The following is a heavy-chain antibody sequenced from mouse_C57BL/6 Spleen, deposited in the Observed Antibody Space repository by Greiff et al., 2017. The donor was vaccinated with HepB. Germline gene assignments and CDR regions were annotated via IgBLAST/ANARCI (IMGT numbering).Heavy chain of an antibody. CDR1: GFTFSDYG. CDR2: ISSGSSTI. J-gene: IGHJ4*01. Sequence: DVKLVESGGGLVKPGGSLKLSCAASGFTFSDYGMHWVRQAPEKGLEWVAYISSGSSTIYYADTVKGRFTISRDNAKNTLFLQMTSLRSEDTAMYYCARTSSYYGYDYAMDYWGQGTSVTVSS. D-gene: IGHD2-9*01. V-gene: IGHV5-17*01. CDR3: ARTSSYYGYDYAMDY.